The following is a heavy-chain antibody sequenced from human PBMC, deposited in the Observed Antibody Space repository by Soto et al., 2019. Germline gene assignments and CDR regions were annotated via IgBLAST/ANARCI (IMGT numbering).Heavy chain of an antibody. J-gene: IGHJ4*01. CDR3: AXHGCXXXGCXXGMAYYFDF. V-gene: IGHV4-59*08. D-gene: IGHD2-2*01. CDR2: IYYSGSA. Sequence: PSETLSLTCTVSGGSITGYYWSWIRQPPGKGLEWIGYIYYSGSAKYNPSLKTRVTISVDTTESQFSLKLTSVTAADTAIYYFAXHGCXXXGCXXGMAYYFDFWGQGILVTVSS. CDR1: GGSITGYY.